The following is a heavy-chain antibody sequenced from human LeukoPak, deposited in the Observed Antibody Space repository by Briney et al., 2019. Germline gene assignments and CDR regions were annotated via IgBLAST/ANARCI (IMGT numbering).Heavy chain of an antibody. Sequence: ASVKVSCKASGYTFTGYYMHWVRQAPGQGLEWMGWINPNSGGTNYAQKFQGRVTMTRDMSTSTVYMELSSLRSEDTAVYYCARDSTHYYDSSGDFDYWGQGTLVTVSS. CDR3: ARDSTHYYDSSGDFDY. CDR2: INPNSGGT. V-gene: IGHV1-2*02. J-gene: IGHJ4*02. D-gene: IGHD3-22*01. CDR1: GYTFTGYY.